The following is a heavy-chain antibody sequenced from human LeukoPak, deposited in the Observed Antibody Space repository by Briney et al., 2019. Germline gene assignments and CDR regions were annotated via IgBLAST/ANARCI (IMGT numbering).Heavy chain of an antibody. CDR3: ASPGSGSSDYYYYGMDV. D-gene: IGHD3-10*01. V-gene: IGHV1-69*01. J-gene: IGHJ6*04. CDR2: IIPIFGTA. Sequence: ASVKVSCKASGGTFSSYAISWVRQAPGQGLEWMGGIIPIFGTANYAQKFQSRVTITADESTSTAYMELSSLRSEDTAVYYCASPGSGSSDYYYYGMDVWGKGTTVTVSS. CDR1: GGTFSSYA.